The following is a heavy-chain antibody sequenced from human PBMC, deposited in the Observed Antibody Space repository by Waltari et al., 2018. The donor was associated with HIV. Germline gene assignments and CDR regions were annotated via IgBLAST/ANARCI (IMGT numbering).Heavy chain of an antibody. V-gene: IGHV2-70*15. CDR1: GFSLSTTGLC. Sequence: QVTLRESGPALVKPTQTLTLTCTFSGFSLSTTGLCVSWIRQPPGKALEWLARIDWDDDKYYSTSLKTRLTISKDTSKNQVVLTMTNMDPVDTATYYCARSQVVPAAQDAFDIWGQGTMVTVSS. CDR2: IDWDDDK. CDR3: ARSQVVPAAQDAFDI. J-gene: IGHJ3*02. D-gene: IGHD2-2*01.